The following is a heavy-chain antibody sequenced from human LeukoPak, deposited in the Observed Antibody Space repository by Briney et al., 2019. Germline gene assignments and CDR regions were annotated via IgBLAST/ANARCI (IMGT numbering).Heavy chain of an antibody. J-gene: IGHJ3*02. D-gene: IGHD2-15*01. V-gene: IGHV4-59*01. CDR1: GGSISSYY. CDR3: ARAKCSGGSCYSWLAFDI. CDR2: IYYSGST. Sequence: SETLSLTCTVSGGSISSYYWSWIRQPPGKGLEWIGYIYYSGSTNYNPSLKSRVTISVDTSKNQFPLKLSSVTAADTAVYYCARAKCSGGSCYSWLAFDIWGQGTMVTVSS.